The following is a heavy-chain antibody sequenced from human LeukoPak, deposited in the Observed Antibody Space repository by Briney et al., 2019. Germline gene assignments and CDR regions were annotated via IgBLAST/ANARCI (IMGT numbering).Heavy chain of an antibody. CDR3: ARDLRRIAAYYFDY. V-gene: IGHV3-30*03. CDR2: ISSDGRDK. Sequence: PGRSLRLSCAASGFTFSTYVMHWVRQAPGKGLEWVAVISSDGRDKHHADSVKGRFTISRDNSKNTLYLQTNSLRAEDTAVYYCARDLRRIAAYYFDYWGQGTLVTVSS. D-gene: IGHD6-25*01. J-gene: IGHJ4*02. CDR1: GFTFSTYV.